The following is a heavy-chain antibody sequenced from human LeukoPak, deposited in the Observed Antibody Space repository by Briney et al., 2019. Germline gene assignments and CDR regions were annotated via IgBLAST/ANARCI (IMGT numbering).Heavy chain of an antibody. D-gene: IGHD1-26*01. Sequence: GGSLRLSCAASGFTFRTYWMSWIRQAPGKGLEWVANINKDGSEKNYGDSVKGRFTISRDNAENSVYLQMNSLRAEDTAVYYCAREISGGSYFGYYYYGMDVWGQGTTVTVSS. CDR2: INKDGSEK. V-gene: IGHV3-7*01. CDR3: AREISGGSYFGYYYYGMDV. J-gene: IGHJ6*02. CDR1: GFTFRTYW.